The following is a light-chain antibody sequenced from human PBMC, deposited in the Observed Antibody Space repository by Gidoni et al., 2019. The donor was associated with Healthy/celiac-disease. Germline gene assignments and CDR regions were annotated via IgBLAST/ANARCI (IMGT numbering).Light chain of an antibody. CDR3: QQSYSTACS. Sequence: DIQMTHSPSSLSASVGDRVTITCRASQSISSYLNWYQQKPGKAPKLLIYAASSLQSGVPSRFSGSGSGTDFTLTISSLQPEDFATYYCQQSYSTACSFGQGTKLEIK. CDR2: AAS. J-gene: IGKJ2*04. V-gene: IGKV1-39*01. CDR1: QSISSY.